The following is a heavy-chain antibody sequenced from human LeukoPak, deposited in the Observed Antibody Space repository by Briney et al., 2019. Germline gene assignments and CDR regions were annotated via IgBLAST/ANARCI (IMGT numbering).Heavy chain of an antibody. D-gene: IGHD3-10*01. CDR2: LSGSGGST. J-gene: IGHJ5*02. V-gene: IGHV3-23*01. CDR1: GFTFSSYT. Sequence: GGSLRLSCSASGFTFSSYTMSWVRQAPGKGLEWVSALSGSGGSTYYADSVKGRFTISRDNSKNTLYLQMNSLRAEDTAVYYCAKEINYGSGSYYSPYNWFDPWGQGTLVTVSS. CDR3: AKEINYGSGSYYSPYNWFDP.